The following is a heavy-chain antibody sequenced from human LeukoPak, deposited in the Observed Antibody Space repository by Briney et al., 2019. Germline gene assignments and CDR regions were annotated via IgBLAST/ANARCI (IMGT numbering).Heavy chain of an antibody. J-gene: IGHJ6*03. CDR1: GGSISSYY. CDR2: IYYSGST. Sequence: SSETLSLTCTVSGGSISSYYWSWIRQPPGKGLEWIAYIYYSGSTNYNPSLKSRVTIPVDTSKNQFSLKLSSVTAADTAVYYCARDLFLQYMDVWGKGTTVTVSS. D-gene: IGHD4-11*01. CDR3: ARDLFLQYMDV. V-gene: IGHV4-59*01.